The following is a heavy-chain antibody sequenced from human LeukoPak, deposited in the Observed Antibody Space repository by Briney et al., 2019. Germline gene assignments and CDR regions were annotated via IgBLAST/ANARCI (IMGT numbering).Heavy chain of an antibody. Sequence: PGASVKVSCKASGYTFTSYDINWVRQATGQGLEWMGWMNPNSGKTGYAQKFQGRVTMTRNTSISTAYMELSSLRSEDTAVYYCARGRPGSSGWYSLYPWGQGTLVTVSS. CDR3: ARGRPGSSGWYSLYP. D-gene: IGHD6-19*01. V-gene: IGHV1-8*01. CDR2: MNPNSGKT. J-gene: IGHJ5*02. CDR1: GYTFTSYD.